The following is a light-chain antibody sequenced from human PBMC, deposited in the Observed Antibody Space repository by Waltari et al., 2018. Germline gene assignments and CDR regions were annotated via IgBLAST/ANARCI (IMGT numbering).Light chain of an antibody. CDR3: CSYAGDYKVV. CDR1: ISDVGASNL. V-gene: IGLV2-11*01. J-gene: IGLJ2*01. CDR2: GVH. Sequence: QSALTQPRSVSGSPGQSVTISCTGTISDVGASNLVSWYPQHPGSAPTLIIYGVHERPSGVPDRFSGSKSANTASLTISGLQAEDEADYFCCSYAGDYKVVFGGGTKLTVL.